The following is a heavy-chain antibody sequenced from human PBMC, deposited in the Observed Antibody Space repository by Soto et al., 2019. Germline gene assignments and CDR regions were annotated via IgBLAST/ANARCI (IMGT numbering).Heavy chain of an antibody. CDR3: AREYYYDSSGYVNWFDP. J-gene: IGHJ5*02. V-gene: IGHV4-59*01. CDR2: IYYSGST. CDR1: GGSISSYY. D-gene: IGHD3-22*01. Sequence: PSETLSLTCTVSGGSISSYYWSWIRQPPGKGLEWIGYIYYSGSTNYNPSLKSRVTISVDTSKKQFSLKLSSVTAADTAVYYCAREYYYDSSGYVNWFDPWGQGALVTVSS.